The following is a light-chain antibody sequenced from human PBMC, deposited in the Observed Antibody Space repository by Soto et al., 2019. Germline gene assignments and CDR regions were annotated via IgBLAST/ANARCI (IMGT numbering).Light chain of an antibody. J-gene: IGKJ4*01. V-gene: IGKV3-11*01. CDR1: QSVSSY. CDR3: QQFSSYPLT. Sequence: EIVLTQSPATLSLSPGERATLSCRASQSVSSYLAWYQQKPGQAPKLLIYDASSRATGIPDRFSGGGSGTDFILTISRLEPEDFAVYYCQQFSSYPLTFGGGTKVDIK. CDR2: DAS.